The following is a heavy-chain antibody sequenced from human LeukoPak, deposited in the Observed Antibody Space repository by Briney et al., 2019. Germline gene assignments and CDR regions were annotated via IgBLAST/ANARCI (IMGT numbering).Heavy chain of an antibody. CDR2: ISGGGVTT. V-gene: IGHV3-23*01. CDR3: ARNQQLGGHSYYYYGMDV. Sequence: GGSLRLSCVGSGFTSIAHALTWAPHAPGQGLEWVSGISGGGVTTYYADSVKGRFTISRDNSKNTLYLQMNSLRADDTAIYYCARNQQLGGHSYYYYGMDVWGQGTTVTVSS. D-gene: IGHD3-16*01. CDR1: GFTSIAHA. J-gene: IGHJ6*02.